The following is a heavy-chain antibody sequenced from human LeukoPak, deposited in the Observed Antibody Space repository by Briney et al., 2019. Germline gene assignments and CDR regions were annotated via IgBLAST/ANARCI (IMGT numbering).Heavy chain of an antibody. CDR2: INLDGNEK. V-gene: IGHV3-7*01. D-gene: IGHD6-13*01. CDR3: AREVAVGIGAYNY. Sequence: PGGSLRLSRVASGFTFSSYWMSWVRQAPGKGLEWVANINLDGNEKYYIDSVKGRFTISRDNAKNSLYLQMSSLRAEDTALYYCAREVAVGIGAYNYWGQGTLVTVSS. CDR1: GFTFSSYW. J-gene: IGHJ4*02.